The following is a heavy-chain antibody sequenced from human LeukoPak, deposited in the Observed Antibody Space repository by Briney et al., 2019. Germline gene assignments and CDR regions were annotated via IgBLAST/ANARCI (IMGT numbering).Heavy chain of an antibody. CDR1: GFSLSNYW. D-gene: IGHD3-10*01. CDR2: INQDGSDK. J-gene: IGHJ6*02. CDR3: AWYGVTHGLDV. Sequence: PGGSLRLSCAASGFSLSNYWMSWVRQAPGKGLEWVANINQDGSDKYYVDSVMGRFTISKDNAKNSVYLQMNSLRPEDTAIYYCAWYGVTHGLDVWGQGTTVTDSS. V-gene: IGHV3-7*01.